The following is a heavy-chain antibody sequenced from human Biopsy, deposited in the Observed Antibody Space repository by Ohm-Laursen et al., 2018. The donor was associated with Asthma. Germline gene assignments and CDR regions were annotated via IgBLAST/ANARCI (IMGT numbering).Heavy chain of an antibody. V-gene: IGHV3-30*18. CDR3: AKDVFPGWELRRGPDY. Sequence: LSLTCAASGFTFSNYGMHWVRQAPGKGLDWVAVISFDGSNKNYTDSVKGRFAISRDNSRNTLHLQMNSLRAEDTAVYYCAKDVFPGWELRRGPDYWGQGTLATVSS. J-gene: IGHJ4*02. CDR1: GFTFSNYG. CDR2: ISFDGSNK. D-gene: IGHD1-26*01.